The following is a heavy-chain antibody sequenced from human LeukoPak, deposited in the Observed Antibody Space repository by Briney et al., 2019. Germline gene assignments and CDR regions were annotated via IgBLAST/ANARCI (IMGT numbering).Heavy chain of an antibody. CDR1: GFTFSSYA. CDR3: ARXXXGFDP. V-gene: IGHV3-13*01. CDR2: IGTAGDT. J-gene: IGHJ5*02. Sequence: GGSLRLSCAASGFTFSSYAMHWVRQVTGKGLEWVSGIGTAGDTYYTGSVKGRFTISRENAKNSLYLQMNSLRAGDTAVYYCARXXXGFDPWGQGTLVTVSS.